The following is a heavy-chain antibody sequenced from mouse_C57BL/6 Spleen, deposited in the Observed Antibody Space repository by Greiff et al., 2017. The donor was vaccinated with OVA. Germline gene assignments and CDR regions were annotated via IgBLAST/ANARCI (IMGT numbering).Heavy chain of an antibody. V-gene: IGHV1-18*01. J-gene: IGHJ1*03. Sequence: VQLQQSGPELVKPGASVKIPCKASGYTFTDYNMDWVKQSHGKSLEWIGDINPNNGGTIYNQKFKGKATLTVDKSSSTAYMELRSLTSEDTAVYYGARRWDYYGSLDWYFDVWGTGTTVTVSS. CDR2: INPNNGGT. CDR1: GYTFTDYN. CDR3: ARRWDYYGSLDWYFDV. D-gene: IGHD1-1*01.